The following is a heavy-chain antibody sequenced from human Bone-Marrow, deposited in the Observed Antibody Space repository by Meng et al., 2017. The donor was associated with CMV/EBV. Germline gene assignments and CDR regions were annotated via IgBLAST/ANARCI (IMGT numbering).Heavy chain of an antibody. V-gene: IGHV4-31*03. CDR3: ARGDFWSGYPFDY. Sequence: SETLSLTCTVSGGSITSGNYYWTWIRQHPGKGLEWIGFIYHGGSTDYNPSLKSRLTISVDTSKNQFSLKLSSVTAADTAVYYCARGDFWSGYPFDYWGQGTLVTFSS. CDR2: IYHGGST. CDR1: GGSITSGNYY. D-gene: IGHD3-3*01. J-gene: IGHJ4*02.